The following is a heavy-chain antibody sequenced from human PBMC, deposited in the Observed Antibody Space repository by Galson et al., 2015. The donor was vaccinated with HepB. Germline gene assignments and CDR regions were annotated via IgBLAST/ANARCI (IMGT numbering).Heavy chain of an antibody. V-gene: IGHV3-30*04. CDR1: GFTFSSYA. CDR2: ISYDGSSK. CDR3: AKGYGLFDS. D-gene: IGHD5-18*01. Sequence: SLRLSCAASGFTFSSYAMHWVRQAPGKGLEWVAVISYDGSSKYYADSVKGRFTISRDNSKNTLSLQMNSLRAGDTALYYCAKGYGLFDSWGQGTLVTVSS. J-gene: IGHJ5*01.